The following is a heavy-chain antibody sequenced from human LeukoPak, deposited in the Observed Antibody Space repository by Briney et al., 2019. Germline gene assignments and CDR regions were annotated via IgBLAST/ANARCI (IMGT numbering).Heavy chain of an antibody. D-gene: IGHD5-12*01. V-gene: IGHV1-24*01. Sequence: GASVKVSCKVFGYRLIELSMHWVRQAPGKGLEWMGGFDPEDDETIYAQKFQGRVTMTEDRSTDTAFMELRSLRSDDTAVYYCATYGATMTPDAFDIWGQGTRVTVSS. CDR1: GYRLIELS. J-gene: IGHJ3*02. CDR2: FDPEDDET. CDR3: ATYGATMTPDAFDI.